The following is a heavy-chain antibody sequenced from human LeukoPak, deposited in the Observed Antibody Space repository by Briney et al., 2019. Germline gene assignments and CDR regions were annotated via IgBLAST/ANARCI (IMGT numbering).Heavy chain of an antibody. CDR2: IIPILGIA. Sequence: SVKVSCKASGGTFSSYAISWVRQPPGQGLEWMGRIIPILGIANYAQKFQGRVTITADKSTSTAYMELSSLRSEDTAVYYCARDRLGYYDSSGPGDYWGQGTLVTVSS. V-gene: IGHV1-69*04. CDR3: ARDRLGYYDSSGPGDY. CDR1: GGTFSSYA. D-gene: IGHD3-22*01. J-gene: IGHJ4*02.